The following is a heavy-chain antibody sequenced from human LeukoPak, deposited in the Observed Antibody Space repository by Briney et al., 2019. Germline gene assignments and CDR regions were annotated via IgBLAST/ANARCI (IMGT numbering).Heavy chain of an antibody. CDR2: IGNSGTTT. Sequence: PGRSLRLSCAASGFTFSSYGMHWVPQAPGEGLEWVSGIGNSGTTTDYADSVRGRFTISRDNSKNTLYLQMNSQRAEDTAVYYCARDHYYDSSGFSPLDYWGQGTLVTVSS. CDR1: GFTFSSYG. CDR3: ARDHYYDSSGFSPLDY. V-gene: IGHV3-NL1*01. J-gene: IGHJ4*02. D-gene: IGHD3-22*01.